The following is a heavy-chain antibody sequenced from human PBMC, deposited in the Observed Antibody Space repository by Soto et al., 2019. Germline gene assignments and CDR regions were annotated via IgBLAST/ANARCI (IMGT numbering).Heavy chain of an antibody. V-gene: IGHV3-30*03. CDR1: EFTFSSHL. CDR3: ARDEAFSAPYYLDY. Sequence: VQLVESGGGVVQPGRSLRLSCVASEFTFSSHLMHWVRQAPGKGLEWVAFISNDGDYKNYADSVKGRFTISRDNSKDTVYLEIHSLRPEDTALYHCARDEAFSAPYYLDYRGQGTLVIVS. J-gene: IGHJ4*02. D-gene: IGHD1-26*01. CDR2: ISNDGDYK.